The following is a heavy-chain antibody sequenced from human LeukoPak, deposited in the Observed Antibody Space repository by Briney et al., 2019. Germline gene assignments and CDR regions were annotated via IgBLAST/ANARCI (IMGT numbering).Heavy chain of an antibody. Sequence: GGSLRLSCAASGLTVSSNYMSWVRQAPGKGLEWVANIKEDGSEKSYVDSVKGRFTISRDNAKNSLYLQMNSLRAEDTAIYYCARDMDDSSDYGDYWGQGTLVTVSS. J-gene: IGHJ4*02. CDR3: ARDMDDSSDYGDY. D-gene: IGHD3-22*01. CDR1: GLTVSSNY. V-gene: IGHV3-7*05. CDR2: IKEDGSEK.